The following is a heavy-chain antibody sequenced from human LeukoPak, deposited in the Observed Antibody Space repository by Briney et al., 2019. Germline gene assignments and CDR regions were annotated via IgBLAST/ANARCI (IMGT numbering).Heavy chain of an antibody. D-gene: IGHD3-22*01. V-gene: IGHV1-24*01. CDR1: GYTLIELS. J-gene: IGHJ4*02. CDR3: ATGTYYYDSSGYYR. CDR2: FDPEDGET. Sequence: ASVKVSCKVSGYTLIELSMHWVRQAPGKGLEWMGGFDPEDGETIYAQKFQGRVTMTEDTSTDTAYMELSSLRSEDTAVYYCATGTYYYDSSGYYRWGQGTLVTVSS.